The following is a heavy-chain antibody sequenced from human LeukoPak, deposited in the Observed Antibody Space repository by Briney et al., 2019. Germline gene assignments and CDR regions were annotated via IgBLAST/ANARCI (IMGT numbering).Heavy chain of an antibody. Sequence: GGSLRLSCAASGFTFSNYAMSWVRQAPGNGLEWVSGISASGGGTDHADSVKGRLTISRENSKNTLYLQMNSLRAEDTAVYYCVRGDRNSGWSVWGQGTLVTVSS. J-gene: IGHJ4*02. CDR3: VRGDRNSGWSV. CDR1: GFTFSNYA. V-gene: IGHV3-23*01. CDR2: ISASGGGT. D-gene: IGHD5-12*01.